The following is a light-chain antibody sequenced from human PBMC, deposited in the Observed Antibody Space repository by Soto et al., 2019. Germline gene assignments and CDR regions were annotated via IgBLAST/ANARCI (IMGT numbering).Light chain of an antibody. CDR3: SSYTNIGTYV. Sequence: QPALTLPASGCGSPGQSITISCNGSSSDVGGYNYVSWYRHLPGKAPELMIFDVSNRPSGLSDRFSGSKSGNTASLTISGLQADDEADYYCSSYTNIGTYVFVPGTKVT. CDR1: SSDVGGYNY. CDR2: DVS. J-gene: IGLJ1*01. V-gene: IGLV2-14*03.